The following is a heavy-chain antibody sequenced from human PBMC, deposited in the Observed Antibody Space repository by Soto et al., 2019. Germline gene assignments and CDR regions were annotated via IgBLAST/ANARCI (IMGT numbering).Heavy chain of an antibody. Sequence: SETLSLTCTVSGGSINSYYWSWIRQPPGKGLEWIGYIHYSGSTNYNPSLKSRVTISVDTSKNQFPLNLSSVTAADTAVYYCARHYYSGDNYYYFDYWGQGTLVTVSS. D-gene: IGHD3-22*01. CDR1: GGSINSYY. CDR3: ARHYYSGDNYYYFDY. V-gene: IGHV4-59*08. CDR2: IHYSGST. J-gene: IGHJ4*02.